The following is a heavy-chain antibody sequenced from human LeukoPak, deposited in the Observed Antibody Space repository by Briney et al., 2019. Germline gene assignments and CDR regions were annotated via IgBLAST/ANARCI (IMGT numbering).Heavy chain of an antibody. J-gene: IGHJ6*02. Sequence: SETLSLTCTVSVGSINSYYWSWIRQPPWKGLEWIGYIYYSERTNYNPSLKSRVTISVDTSKSQFSLELRSVTAADTAVYYCARDRVVAPADYGMDVWGQGTTVTVSS. CDR1: VGSINSYY. CDR3: ARDRVVAPADYGMDV. V-gene: IGHV4-59*01. CDR2: IYYSERT. D-gene: IGHD2-2*01.